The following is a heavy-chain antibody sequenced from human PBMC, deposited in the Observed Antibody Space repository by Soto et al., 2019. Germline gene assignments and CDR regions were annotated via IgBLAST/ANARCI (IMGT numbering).Heavy chain of an antibody. J-gene: IGHJ4*02. D-gene: IGHD6-25*01. Sequence: GASVKVSCKASGYTLTGYLMHWVRQAPGQGLEWMGWINLKSGGTKYAQKFQGRVTMSRDSSISTAYMELSRLRSDDTAVYYCVREGTRISPQGYITAAGHFDRWGQGALVTVSS. CDR3: VREGTRISPQGYITAAGHFDR. V-gene: IGHV1-2*02. CDR2: INLKSGGT. CDR1: GYTLTGYL.